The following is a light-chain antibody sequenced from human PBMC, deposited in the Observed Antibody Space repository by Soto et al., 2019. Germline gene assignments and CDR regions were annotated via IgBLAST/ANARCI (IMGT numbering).Light chain of an antibody. J-gene: IGLJ1*01. CDR1: SSDVGTYNH. CDR3: SSYTTSNTLGV. CDR2: DVS. Sequence: QSALTQPASVSGSPGKSITISCTGTSSDVGTYNHVSWYQQHPGKAPKLMIYDVSNRPSGVSNRFSGSKSCNTASLTISGLQAEDEADYYCSSYTTSNTLGVFGTGTKLTVL. V-gene: IGLV2-14*01.